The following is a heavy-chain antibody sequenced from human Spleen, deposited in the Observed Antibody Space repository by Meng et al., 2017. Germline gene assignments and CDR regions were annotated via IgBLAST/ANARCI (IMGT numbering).Heavy chain of an antibody. V-gene: IGHV7-4-1*02. Sequence: QVQLVQSGSELRKPGASVKVPCKASGYTLTRYAINWLRQAPGQGLEWMGWIDTRTGNPTYAQGFTGRLVFSLDTSVSTAYLQISGLKAEDTAVYYCARHRSSSWSDYWGQGTLVTVSS. J-gene: IGHJ4*02. CDR1: GYTLTRYA. CDR2: IDTRTGNP. D-gene: IGHD6-13*01. CDR3: ARHRSSSWSDY.